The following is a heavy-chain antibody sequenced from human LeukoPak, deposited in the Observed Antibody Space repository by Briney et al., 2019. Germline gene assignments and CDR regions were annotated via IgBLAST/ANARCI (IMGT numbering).Heavy chain of an antibody. Sequence: PGGSLRLSCAASGFTFSSYSMNWVRQAPGKGLEWVSSISSSSSYMYYADSVKGRFTISRDNAKNSLYLQMNSLRAEDTAVYYCARGSVVVVAAHRGTNWFDPWGQGTLVTVSS. J-gene: IGHJ5*02. CDR3: ARGSVVVVAAHRGTNWFDP. D-gene: IGHD2-15*01. CDR1: GFTFSSYS. CDR2: ISSSSSYM. V-gene: IGHV3-21*01.